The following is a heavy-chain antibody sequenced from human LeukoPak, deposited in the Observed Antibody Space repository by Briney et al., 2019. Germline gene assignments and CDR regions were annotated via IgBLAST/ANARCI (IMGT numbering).Heavy chain of an antibody. CDR1: GFTFSSYA. J-gene: IGHJ3*02. D-gene: IGHD3-10*01. CDR2: ISHDGSNK. V-gene: IGHV3-30-3*01. CDR3: ARDQFGELVVCTFNI. Sequence: GGSLTLSCAASGFTFSSYAMHWVRQAPGKGLEWVAVISHDGSNKYYADSVKGRFTISRDNSKNTLYLQMNSLRAEDTAVYYCARDQFGELVVCTFNIWGQGTMVTVSS.